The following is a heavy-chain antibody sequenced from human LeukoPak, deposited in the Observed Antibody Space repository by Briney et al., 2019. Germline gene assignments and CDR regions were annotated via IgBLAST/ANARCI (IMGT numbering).Heavy chain of an antibody. V-gene: IGHV3-7*03. CDR3: ATSGRDYDILTGHYYYYYGMDV. Sequence: PGGSLRLSCEASGFTFSRYWMSWVRQAPGKGLEWVANIKENGREKNYVDSLKGRFTISRDNSKNTLYLQMNSLRAEDTAVYYCATSGRDYDILTGHYYYYYGMDVWGQGTTVTVSS. J-gene: IGHJ6*02. D-gene: IGHD3-9*01. CDR2: IKENGREK. CDR1: GFTFSRYW.